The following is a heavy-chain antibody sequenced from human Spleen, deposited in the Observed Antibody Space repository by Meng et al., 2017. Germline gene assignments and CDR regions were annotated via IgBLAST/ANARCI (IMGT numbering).Heavy chain of an antibody. CDR2: ISIYNGYT. CDR3: ARDRQYSLVS. CDR1: GYTFNSYG. Sequence: QVQLVQSGGEGKKPGASVKVSCKASGYTFNSYGISWVRQAPGQGLEWMGWISIYNGYTNYAQKLQGRVTMTTDTSTSTVYMELRNLRSDDTAFYYCARDRQYSLVSWGQGTLVTVSS. J-gene: IGHJ4*02. V-gene: IGHV1-18*01. D-gene: IGHD6-6*01.